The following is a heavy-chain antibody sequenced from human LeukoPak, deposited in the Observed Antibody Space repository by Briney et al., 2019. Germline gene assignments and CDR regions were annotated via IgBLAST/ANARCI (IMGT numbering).Heavy chain of an antibody. CDR3: ATIGATGTTTWFDP. CDR2: FDPEDGET. Sequence: GASVKVSCTVSGYTLTELSMHWVRQAPGKGLEWMGGFDPEDGETIYAQKFQGRVTMTEDTSTDTAYMELSSLRSEDTAVYYCATIGATGTTTWFDPWGQGTLVTVSS. CDR1: GYTLTELS. D-gene: IGHD1-1*01. V-gene: IGHV1-24*01. J-gene: IGHJ5*02.